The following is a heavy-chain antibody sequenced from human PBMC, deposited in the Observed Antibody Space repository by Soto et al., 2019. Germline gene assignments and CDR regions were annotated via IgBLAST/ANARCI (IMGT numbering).Heavy chain of an antibody. Sequence: GGSLRLSCAASGFTFSSYAMSWVRQAPGKGLEWVSAISGSGGSTYYADSVKGRFTISRDNSKNTLYLQMNSLRAEDTAVYYCAWDSGYDLGKQIDYWGQGTLVTVSS. CDR2: ISGSGGST. V-gene: IGHV3-23*01. D-gene: IGHD5-12*01. J-gene: IGHJ4*02. CDR1: GFTFSSYA. CDR3: AWDSGYDLGKQIDY.